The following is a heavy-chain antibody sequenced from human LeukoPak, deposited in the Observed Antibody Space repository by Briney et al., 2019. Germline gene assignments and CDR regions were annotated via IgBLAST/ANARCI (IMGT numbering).Heavy chain of an antibody. V-gene: IGHV3-11*05. CDR2: ISGSSSHI. CDR3: ARDVASTVTWD. Sequence: GGSLRLSCEASGFTFSDYYLSWIRQAPGKGLEWISYISGSSSHINYADSVKGRFTISRDNAKKSVYLQMDSLRAEDTAVYYCARDVASTVTWDWGQGTLVTVSS. J-gene: IGHJ4*02. CDR1: GFTFSDYY. D-gene: IGHD4-17*01.